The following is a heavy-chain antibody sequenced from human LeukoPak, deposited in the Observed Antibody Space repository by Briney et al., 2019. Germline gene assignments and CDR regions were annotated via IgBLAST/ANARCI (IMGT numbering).Heavy chain of an antibody. CDR3: ARNLGVIVPAAAFDY. CDR2: ISGSGGNT. J-gene: IGHJ4*02. V-gene: IGHV3-23*01. Sequence: GGSLRLSCAASGFTFSSYAMSWVRQATGKGLEWVSAISGSGGNTYYADSVKGRFTISRDNSKNTLFLQMNSLRAEDTAVYYCARNLGVIVPAAAFDYWGQGTLVTVSS. D-gene: IGHD2-2*01. CDR1: GFTFSSYA.